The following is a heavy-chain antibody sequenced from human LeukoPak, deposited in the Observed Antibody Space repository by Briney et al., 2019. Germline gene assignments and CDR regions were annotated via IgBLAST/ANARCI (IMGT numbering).Heavy chain of an antibody. J-gene: IGHJ4*02. D-gene: IGHD4-23*01. V-gene: IGHV3-7*01. CDR3: ARDYGGNSVY. Sequence: GGSLRLSCAASGFTFSSYWMSWVRQAPGKGLEWVADIKEDGSEQYYVDSVEGRFTISRDNAKNSLYLHMNSLRAEDTAMYYCARDYGGNSVYWGQGTLVTVSS. CDR2: IKEDGSEQ. CDR1: GFTFSSYW.